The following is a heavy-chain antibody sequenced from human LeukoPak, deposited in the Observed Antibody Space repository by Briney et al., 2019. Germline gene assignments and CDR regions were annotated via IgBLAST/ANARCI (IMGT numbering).Heavy chain of an antibody. CDR3: ARGRQWLVYYGMDV. CDR1: GGSFSGYY. J-gene: IGHJ6*02. Sequence: SETLSLTCAVYGGSFSGYYWSWIRQPPGRGLEWIGEINHSGSTNYNPSLKSRVTISVDTSKNQFSLKLSSVTAADTAVYYCARGRQWLVYYGMDVWGQGTTVTVSS. D-gene: IGHD6-19*01. CDR2: INHSGST. V-gene: IGHV4-34*01.